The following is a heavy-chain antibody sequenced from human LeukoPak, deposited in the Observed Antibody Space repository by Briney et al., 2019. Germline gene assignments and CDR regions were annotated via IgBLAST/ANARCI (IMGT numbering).Heavy chain of an antibody. Sequence: GGSLRLSCAASGFTVSSNYMSWVRQAPGKGLEWVSVIYRGGSTYYADSVKGRFTISRDNSKNTLYLQMNSLRAEDTAVYYCAKDRVSYYNSVGYYFDYWGQGNLVTVSS. CDR1: GFTVSSNY. V-gene: IGHV3-53*01. CDR2: IYRGGST. D-gene: IGHD3-22*01. CDR3: AKDRVSYYNSVGYYFDY. J-gene: IGHJ4*02.